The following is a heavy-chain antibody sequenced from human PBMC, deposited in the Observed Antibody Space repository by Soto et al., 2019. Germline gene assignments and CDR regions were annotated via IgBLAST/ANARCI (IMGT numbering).Heavy chain of an antibody. Sequence: GGSLRLSCVASGFTFSSYAMSWVRQAPGKGLEWVSAISGSGGSTYYADSVKGRFTISRDNSKNTLYLQMNSLRAEDTAVYYCAKDPRGIVVVPAAMPGYWGQGTLVTVSS. CDR1: GFTFSSYA. D-gene: IGHD2-2*01. J-gene: IGHJ4*02. CDR2: ISGSGGST. V-gene: IGHV3-23*01. CDR3: AKDPRGIVVVPAAMPGY.